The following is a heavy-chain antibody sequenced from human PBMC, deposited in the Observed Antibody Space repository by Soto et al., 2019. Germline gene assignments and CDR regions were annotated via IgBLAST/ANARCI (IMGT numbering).Heavy chain of an antibody. D-gene: IGHD6-13*01. V-gene: IGHV3-30-3*01. CDR1: GFTFSSYS. J-gene: IGHJ4*02. CDR2: ISYDGSNK. CDR3: ARVGSSSWEPYYFDY. Sequence: PGGSLRLSCAASGFTFSSYSMHWVRQAPGKGLEWVAVISYDGSNKYYADSVKGRVTISRDNSKNTLYLQMNSLRAEDTAVYYCARVGSSSWEPYYFDYWGQGTLVTVSS.